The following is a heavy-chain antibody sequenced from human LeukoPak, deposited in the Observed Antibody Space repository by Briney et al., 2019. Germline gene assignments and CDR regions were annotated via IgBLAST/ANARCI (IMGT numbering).Heavy chain of an antibody. CDR3: ARAWSGYYCYFDY. CDR1: GFTFSSYS. CDR2: ISSSSSYI. D-gene: IGHD3-3*01. Sequence: GGSLRLSCAASGFTFSSYSMNWVRQAPGKGLEWVSSISSSSSYIYYADSVKGRFTISRDNAKNSLYLQMNSLRAEDTAVYYCARAWSGYYCYFDYWGQGTLVTVSS. J-gene: IGHJ4*02. V-gene: IGHV3-21*01.